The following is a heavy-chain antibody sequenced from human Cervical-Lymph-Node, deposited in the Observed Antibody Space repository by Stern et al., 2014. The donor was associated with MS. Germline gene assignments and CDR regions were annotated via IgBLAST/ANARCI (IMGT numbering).Heavy chain of an antibody. CDR1: EYSFTNYV. D-gene: IGHD6-25*01. J-gene: IGHJ4*02. V-gene: IGHV1-3*04. Sequence: QVQLVQSGAEAKKPGASVKVSCKTSEYSFTNYVLHWLRQAPGQRLEWMGWVNIGNCNTQYSQNFQDRVTFTRDTSARTVYMELSSLRSEDMAVYYCARPHDHGSVPYYFGFWGQGTLVTVSS. CDR3: ARPHDHGSVPYYFGF. CDR2: VNIGNCNT.